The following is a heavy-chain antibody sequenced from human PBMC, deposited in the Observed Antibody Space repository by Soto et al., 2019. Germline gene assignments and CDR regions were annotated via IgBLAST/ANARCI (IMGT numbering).Heavy chain of an antibody. D-gene: IGHD2-2*01. CDR3: AKGPAIVLVPAAMNDYDGMDV. V-gene: IGHV3-30*18. Sequence: QVQLVESGGGVVQPGRSLRLSCAASGFTFSRYGMHWVRQAPGKGLEWVAVISYDGSNKYYADSVKGRFTISRDNAKNXLXPXLNSLRAENTAVYYCAKGPAIVLVPAAMNDYDGMDVWGQGTTVTVSS. CDR2: ISYDGSNK. J-gene: IGHJ6*02. CDR1: GFTFSRYG.